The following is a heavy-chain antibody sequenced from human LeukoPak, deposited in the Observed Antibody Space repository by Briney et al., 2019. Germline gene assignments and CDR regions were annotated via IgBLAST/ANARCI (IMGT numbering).Heavy chain of an antibody. D-gene: IGHD2/OR15-2a*01. J-gene: IGHJ4*02. CDR1: GGSISNYY. V-gene: IGHV4-59*01. CDR3: ARAKGANSAYFPFDF. CDR2: IYYSGST. Sequence: PSETLSLTCTVSGGSISNYYWSWIRQPPGKGLEWIGYIYYSGSTNYNPSLKSRVTISVDTSKNQFSLKLSSVATADTAMYYRARAKGANSAYFPFDFWGQGTLVTVSS.